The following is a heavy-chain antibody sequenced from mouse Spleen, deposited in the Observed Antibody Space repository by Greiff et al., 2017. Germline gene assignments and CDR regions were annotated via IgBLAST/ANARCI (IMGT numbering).Heavy chain of an antibody. CDR1: EYDFPSHD. CDR3: ARASHYYGSSYWYFDV. D-gene: IGHD1-1*01. V-gene: IGHV5-2*01. Sequence: EVNLVESGGGLVQPGESLKLSCESNEYDFPSHDMSWVRKTPEKRLELVAAINIDGGSTYSQDTMDRRFIISRDNTKKTLYLQMISLRSEDTALYYCARASHYYGSSYWYFDVWGAGTTVTVSS. J-gene: IGHJ1*01. CDR2: INIDGGST.